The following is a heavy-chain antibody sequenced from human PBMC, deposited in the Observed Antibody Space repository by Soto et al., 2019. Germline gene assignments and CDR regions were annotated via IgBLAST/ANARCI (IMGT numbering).Heavy chain of an antibody. J-gene: IGHJ4*02. CDR1: GFTFSDYY. CDR2: ISGSGSTI. V-gene: IGHV3-11*01. Sequence: QVQLVESGGNLVKPGGSLRLSCAASGFTFSDYYMTWLRQAPGKGLEWVSYISGSGSTIYYADSVKGRFTISRDNAKNSLHLQMNSLRAEDTAVDYCTRSPYYYGSGSYLDYWGQGTLVTVSS. CDR3: TRSPYYYGSGSYLDY. D-gene: IGHD3-10*01.